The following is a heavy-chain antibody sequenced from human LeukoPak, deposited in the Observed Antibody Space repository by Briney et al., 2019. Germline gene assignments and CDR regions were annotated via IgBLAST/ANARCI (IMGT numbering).Heavy chain of an antibody. V-gene: IGHV3-74*01. D-gene: IGHD6-13*01. Sequence: GGSLRLSCAASGFTFSSYWMHWVRQAPGKGLVWVSRINTDGSSISYADSVKGRFTVSRDNAKNTLYLQMNSLRVEDTAMYYCTRVFAGDEYSSSGYWGQGTLVTVSS. CDR3: TRVFAGDEYSSSGY. CDR2: INTDGSSI. J-gene: IGHJ4*02. CDR1: GFTFSSYW.